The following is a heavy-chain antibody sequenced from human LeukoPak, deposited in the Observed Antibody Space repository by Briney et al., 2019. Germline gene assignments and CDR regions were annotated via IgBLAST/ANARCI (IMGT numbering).Heavy chain of an antibody. CDR2: ISTYYGNT. V-gene: IGHV1-18*03. J-gene: IGHJ4*02. CDR3: ARGQQEFDY. CDR1: GYTFTNYD. D-gene: IGHD6-13*01. Sequence: ASVTVSCKTTGYTFTNYDISWVRQAPAQGLEGMGLISTYYGNTKYAQNLQGRVTITTNTSTTTAYMELRSLRSDDMAVYYCARGQQEFDYWGQGTLVTVSS.